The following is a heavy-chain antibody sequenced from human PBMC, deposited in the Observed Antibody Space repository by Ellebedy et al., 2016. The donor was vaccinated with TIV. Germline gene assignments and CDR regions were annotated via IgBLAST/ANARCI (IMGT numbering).Heavy chain of an antibody. CDR1: GGSISSSSYY. D-gene: IGHD4-11*01. V-gene: IGHV4-39*07. Sequence: SETLSLTXTVSGGSISSSSYYWGWIRQPPGKGLEWIGSIYYSGSTYYNPSLKSRVTISVDKSKNQFSLKLSSVTAADTAVYYCARWATVIYYFDYWGQGTLVTVSS. CDR2: IYYSGST. J-gene: IGHJ4*02. CDR3: ARWATVIYYFDY.